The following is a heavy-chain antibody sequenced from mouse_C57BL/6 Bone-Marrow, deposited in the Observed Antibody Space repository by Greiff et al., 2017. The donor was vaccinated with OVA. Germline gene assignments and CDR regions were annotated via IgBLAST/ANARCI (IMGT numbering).Heavy chain of an antibody. Sequence: EVQLQQSGPELVKPGASVKIPCKASGYTFPDYNLDWVKQSHGKSLEWIGDIHPNNGGTIYNQKFKGKATLTVDKSSSTAYMELRSLTSEDTAVYYCARNGYCWYCDVWGTGTTVTVSS. CDR3: ARNGYCWYCDV. CDR2: IHPNNGGT. CDR1: GYTFPDYN. V-gene: IGHV1-18*01. J-gene: IGHJ1*03. D-gene: IGHD2-3*01.